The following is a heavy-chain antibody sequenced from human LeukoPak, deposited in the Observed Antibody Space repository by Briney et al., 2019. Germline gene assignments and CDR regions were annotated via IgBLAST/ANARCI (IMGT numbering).Heavy chain of an antibody. D-gene: IGHD3-16*01. V-gene: IGHV3-49*04. CDR3: TGSFGELSFFAH. Sequence: GGSLRLSCTASGFTFGDYAMSWVRQAPGKGLEWVGFIRSKVYGGTTEYAASVKGRFTISRDDSKSIAYLQVNSLRTEDTAVYYCTGSFGELSFFAHWGQGTLVTVSS. CDR1: GFTFGDYA. CDR2: IRSKVYGGTT. J-gene: IGHJ4*02.